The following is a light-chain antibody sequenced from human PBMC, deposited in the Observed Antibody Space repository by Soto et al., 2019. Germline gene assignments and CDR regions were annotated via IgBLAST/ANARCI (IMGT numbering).Light chain of an antibody. CDR1: SSDIGGHNF. CDR3: GSYTISSLYV. Sequence: QSALTQPASVSGSDGQSITISCTGTSSDIGGHNFVSWYQQRPGTVPKLMLYEVSNRPSGVSNRFSGSKSGNTASLTISGLQADDEADYYCGSYTISSLYVSGTGTKLTVL. CDR2: EVS. J-gene: IGLJ1*01. V-gene: IGLV2-14*01.